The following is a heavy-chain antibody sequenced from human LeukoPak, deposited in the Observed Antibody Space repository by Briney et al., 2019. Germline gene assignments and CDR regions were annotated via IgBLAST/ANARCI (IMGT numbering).Heavy chain of an antibody. CDR1: EFTFSDYY. Sequence: GGSLRLSCAASEFTFSDYYMSWIRQAPGKGLEWVSYISSSGNTIYYADSVKGRFTISRDNARNSLFLQMNSLRAEDTAVYYCARARFYYGSGNQNYGMDVWGQGTTVTVSS. D-gene: IGHD3-10*01. V-gene: IGHV3-11*01. CDR2: ISSSGNTI. J-gene: IGHJ6*02. CDR3: ARARFYYGSGNQNYGMDV.